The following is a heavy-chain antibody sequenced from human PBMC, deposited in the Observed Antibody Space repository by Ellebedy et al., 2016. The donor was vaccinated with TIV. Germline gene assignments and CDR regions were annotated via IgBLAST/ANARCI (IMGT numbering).Heavy chain of an antibody. CDR2: IIPIFGTA. CDR3: ARPPYDFLTGYYHKWFDP. V-gene: IGHV1-69*13. D-gene: IGHD3-9*01. Sequence: ASVKVSCKASGGTFSRYAIGWVRQAPGQGLEWMGGIIPIFGTANYAQKFQGRVTITADESTSTAYMELSSLRSEDTAVYYCARPPYDFLTGYYHKWFDPWGQGTLVTVSS. CDR1: GGTFSRYA. J-gene: IGHJ5*02.